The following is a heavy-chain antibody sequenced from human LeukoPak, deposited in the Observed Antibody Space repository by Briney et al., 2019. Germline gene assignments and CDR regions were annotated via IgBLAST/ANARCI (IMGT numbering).Heavy chain of an antibody. Sequence: PGRSLRLSCAASGFTFSNYGMHWVRQAPGKGLEWVALISYDGNNKYYPDSVKGRFTISRDNPKNTLYLQMNSLRAEDTAVYYCATKYYFGSGSYSFYFDSWGQGTLVTVSS. CDR2: ISYDGNNK. CDR3: ATKYYFGSGSYSFYFDS. V-gene: IGHV3-30*03. CDR1: GFTFSNYG. D-gene: IGHD3-10*01. J-gene: IGHJ4*02.